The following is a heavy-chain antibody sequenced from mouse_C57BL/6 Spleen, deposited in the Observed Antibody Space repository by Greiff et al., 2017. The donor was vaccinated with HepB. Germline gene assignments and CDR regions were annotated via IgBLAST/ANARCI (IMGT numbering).Heavy chain of an antibody. D-gene: IGHD4-1*01. CDR2: IYPGSGST. CDR3: ARRWEEYFDY. CDR1: GYTFTSYW. J-gene: IGHJ2*01. V-gene: IGHV1-55*01. Sequence: QVHVKQPGAELVKPGASVKMSCKASGYTFTSYWITWVKQRPGQGLEWIGDIYPGSGSTNYNEKFKSKATLTVDTSSSTAYMQLSSLTSEDSAVYYCARRWEEYFDYWGQGTTLTVSS.